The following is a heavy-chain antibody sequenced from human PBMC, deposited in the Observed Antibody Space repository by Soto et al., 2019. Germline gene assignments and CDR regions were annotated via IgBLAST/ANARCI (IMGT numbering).Heavy chain of an antibody. J-gene: IGHJ4*02. D-gene: IGHD2-2*01. CDR3: ARDNVFVPADTFDY. CDR2: INEDGSEK. Sequence: GGSLRLSCAASGFTFNRNWMTWVRQTPGKGLEWVANINEDGSEKYYEDSVKGRFTISRDNAKNSLYLQMNSLRAEDTAVYYCARDNVFVPADTFDYWGQGTLVTVSS. CDR1: GFTFNRNW. V-gene: IGHV3-7*01.